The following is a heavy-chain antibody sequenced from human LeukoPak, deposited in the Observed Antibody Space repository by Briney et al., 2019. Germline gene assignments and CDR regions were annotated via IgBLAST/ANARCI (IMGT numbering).Heavy chain of an antibody. CDR3: ARGSRGYYGY. J-gene: IGHJ4*02. V-gene: IGHV4-59*01. Sequence: PSETLSLTCTVSGGSISSYYWSWIRQPPGKGLEWIGYIYYSGSANYNPSLKSRVTISVDTSKNQFSLKLSSVTAADTAVYYCARGSRGYYGYWGQGTLVTVSS. CDR2: IYYSGSA. CDR1: GGSISSYY. D-gene: IGHD3-3*01.